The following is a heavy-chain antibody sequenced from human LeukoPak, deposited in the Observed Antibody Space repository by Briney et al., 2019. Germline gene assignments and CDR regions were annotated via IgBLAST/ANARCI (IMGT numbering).Heavy chain of an antibody. V-gene: IGHV3-48*03. J-gene: IGHJ4*02. CDR1: GFTFSSYA. CDR3: ARNDYNFDY. CDR2: ISSSGSTI. Sequence: GGSLRLSCAASGFTFSSYAMNWVRQAPGKGLEWVSYISSSGSTIYYADSVQGRFTISRDNAKNSLYLQMSSLRAEDTAVYYCARNDYNFDYWGQGTLVTVSS. D-gene: IGHD3-16*01.